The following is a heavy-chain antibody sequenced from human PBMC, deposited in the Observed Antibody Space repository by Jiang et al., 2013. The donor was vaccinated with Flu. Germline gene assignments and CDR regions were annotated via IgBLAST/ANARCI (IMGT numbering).Heavy chain of an antibody. CDR3: ARAPYSGYDHGDYGLDY. CDR2: IIPILGIA. J-gene: IGHJ4*02. V-gene: IGHV1-69*04. Sequence: SGAEVKKPGSSVKVSCKASGGTFSSYTISWVRQAPGQGLEWMGRIIPILGIANYAQKFQGRVTITADKSTSTAYMELSSLRSEDTAVYYCARAPYSGYDHGDYGLDYWGQGTLVTVSS. D-gene: IGHD5-12*01. CDR1: GGTFSSYT.